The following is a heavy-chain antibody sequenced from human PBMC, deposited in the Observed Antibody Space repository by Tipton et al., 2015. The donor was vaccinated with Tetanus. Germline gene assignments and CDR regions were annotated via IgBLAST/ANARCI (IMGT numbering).Heavy chain of an antibody. CDR3: AKGLVITMVRGATPYGMDV. CDR1: GFTFSSYG. D-gene: IGHD3-10*01. J-gene: IGHJ6*02. V-gene: IGHV3-30*18. CDR2: ISYDGSNK. Sequence: RLSCAASGFTFSSYGMHWVRQAPGKGLEWVAVISYDGSNKYYADSVKGRFTISRDNSKNTLYPQMNSLRAEDTAVYYCAKGLVITMVRGATPYGMDVWGQGTTVTVSS.